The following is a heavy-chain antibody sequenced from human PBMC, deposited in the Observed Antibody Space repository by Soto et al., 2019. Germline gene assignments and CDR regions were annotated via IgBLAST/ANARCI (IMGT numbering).Heavy chain of an antibody. J-gene: IGHJ5*02. CDR3: AKERGGEGSTLSQRTVAVQAAIRWFDP. Sequence: GGSLRLSCAASGFTFSSYAMSWVRQAPGKGLEWVSAISGSGGSTYYADSVKGRFTISRDNSKNTLYLQMNSLRAEDAAVYYCAKERGGEGSTLSQRTVAVQAAIRWFDPWGQGTRVTVS. CDR2: ISGSGGST. CDR1: GFTFSSYA. D-gene: IGHD2-2*01. V-gene: IGHV3-23*01.